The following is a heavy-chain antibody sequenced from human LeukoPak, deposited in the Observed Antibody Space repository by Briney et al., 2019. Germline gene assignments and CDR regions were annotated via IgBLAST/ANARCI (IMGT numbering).Heavy chain of an antibody. CDR1: GGSFSGYY. CDR3: ARDISVDMGFRWGSYHQCGFDI. J-gene: IGHJ3*02. V-gene: IGHV4-34*01. Sequence: ASETLSLTCAVYGGSFSGYYWSWIRQPPGKGLEWIGEINHSGSTNYNPSLKSRVTISVDTSKNQFSLKLSSVTAADTAVYYCARDISVDMGFRWGSYHQCGFDIWGQGTMVTVSS. D-gene: IGHD1-26*01. CDR2: INHSGST.